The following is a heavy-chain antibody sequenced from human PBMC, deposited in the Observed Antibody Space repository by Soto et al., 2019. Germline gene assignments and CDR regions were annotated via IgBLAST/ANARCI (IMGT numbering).Heavy chain of an antibody. Sequence: QVQLQESGPGLVKPSETLSLTCTVSGGSISSYYWSWIRQPPGQGLEWIGYIYYSGSTNYNPSLKSRVTISVDTSKNAFCSELSSFTAADTAVYDCARHSCSGSYYAFYYIDYCGQGTLVTVSS. V-gene: IGHV4-59*08. J-gene: IGHJ4*02. CDR2: IYYSGST. CDR3: ARHSCSGSYYAFYYIDY. CDR1: GGSISSYY. D-gene: IGHD3-10*02.